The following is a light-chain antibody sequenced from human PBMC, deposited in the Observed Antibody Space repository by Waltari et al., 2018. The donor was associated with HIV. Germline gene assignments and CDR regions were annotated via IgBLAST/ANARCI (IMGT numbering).Light chain of an antibody. J-gene: IGLJ2*01. Sequence: QSALPQPASVSGSPGQSITISCTGTSSDVGFYNLVSWYQQYPGKAPKLMIYEGSKRPSGVSNRFSGSKSGNTASLTISGLQTEDEADYYCCSYAGSFVVFGGGTKLTVL. V-gene: IGLV2-23*01. CDR2: EGS. CDR3: CSYAGSFVV. CDR1: SSDVGFYNL.